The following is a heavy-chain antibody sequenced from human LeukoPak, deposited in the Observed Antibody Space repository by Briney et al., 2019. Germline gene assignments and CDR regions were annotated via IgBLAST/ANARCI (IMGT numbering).Heavy chain of an antibody. CDR1: GFNTYG. V-gene: IGHV3-30*18. CDR3: AKDLNTYRYDSRDLQH. D-gene: IGHD3-22*01. Sequence: GRSLRLSCAASGFNTYGMHWVGQGPGKGLEWVAVISYDGSNKWYADSVKGRFTISRDNSKNTLYLQMNSLRPEDTAVYFCAKDLNTYRYDSRDLQHWGQGILVTVSS. CDR2: ISYDGSNK. J-gene: IGHJ1*01.